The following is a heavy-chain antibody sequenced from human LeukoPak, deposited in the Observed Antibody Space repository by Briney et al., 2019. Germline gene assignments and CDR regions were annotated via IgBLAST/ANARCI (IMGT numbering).Heavy chain of an antibody. CDR1: GFTFSNYW. J-gene: IGHJ4*02. Sequence: PGGSLRLSCAASGFTFSNYWMSWVRQAPGKGLEWVANIKQDGSEKNYVDPVKGRFTISRDNATNSLYLQMNSLRAEDTAVYYCARDGPRGGFDYWGQGTLVTVSS. CDR3: ARDGPRGGFDY. V-gene: IGHV3-7*01. D-gene: IGHD3-10*01. CDR2: IKQDGSEK.